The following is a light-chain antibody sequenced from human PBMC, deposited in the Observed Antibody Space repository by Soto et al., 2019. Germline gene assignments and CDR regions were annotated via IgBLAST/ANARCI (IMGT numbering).Light chain of an antibody. Sequence: QSALTQPASVSGSPGQSITISCTGNSSDSGIFNYVSWYQQHPGKAPKLIIYEVTNRPSGVSDRFSGSKSGSTASLNISGLQADDDADYYCSSYPSSRALGVFGGGTKVTVL. CDR3: SSYPSSRALGV. CDR2: EVT. CDR1: SSDSGIFNY. V-gene: IGLV2-14*01. J-gene: IGLJ3*02.